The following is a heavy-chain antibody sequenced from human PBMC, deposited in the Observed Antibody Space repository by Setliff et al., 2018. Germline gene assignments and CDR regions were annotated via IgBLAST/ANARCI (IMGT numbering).Heavy chain of an antibody. CDR2: IIPITGTT. CDR1: GGTLTTFTTYS. J-gene: IGHJ6*03. CDR3: AREGVDTRSSTDYRYYMDV. Sequence: ASVKVSCKASGGTLTTFTTYSLIWVRQAPGQGLEWMGGIIPITGTTNYAQRFQGRITIITDESTSTAYMELRSLRTEDTAVYYCAREGVDTRSSTDYRYYMDVWGKGTTVTVSS. D-gene: IGHD5-18*01. V-gene: IGHV1-69*16.